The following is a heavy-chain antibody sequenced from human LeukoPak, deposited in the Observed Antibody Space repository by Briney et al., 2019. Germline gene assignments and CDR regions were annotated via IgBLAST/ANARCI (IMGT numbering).Heavy chain of an antibody. CDR2: INHSGST. V-gene: IGHV4-34*01. CDR1: GGSFSGYY. Sequence: PSETLSLTCAVYGGSFSGYYWSWIRQPPGKGLEWIGEINHSGSTNYNPSLKSRVTISVDTSKNQFSLKLSSVTAADTAVYYCARTSCPGSSSCPFDYWGQGILVTVSS. CDR3: ARTSCPGSSSCPFDY. D-gene: IGHD6-13*01. J-gene: IGHJ4*02.